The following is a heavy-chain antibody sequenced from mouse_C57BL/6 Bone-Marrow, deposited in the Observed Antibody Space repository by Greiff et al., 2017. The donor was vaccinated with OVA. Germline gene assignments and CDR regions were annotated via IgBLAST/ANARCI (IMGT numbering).Heavy chain of an antibody. V-gene: IGHV14-4*01. Sequence: EVQLQESGAELVRPGASVKLSCTASGFNIKDDYMHWVKQRPEQGLEWIGWIDPENGDTEYASKFQGKATITADTSSNTAYLQLSSLTSEDTAVYYCTTWVITTGFDYWGQGTTLTGSS. CDR2: IDPENGDT. CDR1: GFNIKDDY. J-gene: IGHJ2*01. D-gene: IGHD1-1*01. CDR3: TTWVITTGFDY.